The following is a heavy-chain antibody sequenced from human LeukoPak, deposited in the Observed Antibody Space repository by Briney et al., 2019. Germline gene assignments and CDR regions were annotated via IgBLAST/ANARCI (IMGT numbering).Heavy chain of an antibody. D-gene: IGHD5-18*01. CDR2: ISAYNGNT. CDR1: GYTFTSYG. Sequence: ASVKVSCKASGYTFTSYGISWVRQAPGQGLEWMGWISAYNGNTNYAQKLQGRVTMTTDTSTSTAYMELRSLRSDDTAVYYCARIQLRFLWLAFDIWGQGTMVTVSS. V-gene: IGHV1-18*01. CDR3: ARIQLRFLWLAFDI. J-gene: IGHJ3*02.